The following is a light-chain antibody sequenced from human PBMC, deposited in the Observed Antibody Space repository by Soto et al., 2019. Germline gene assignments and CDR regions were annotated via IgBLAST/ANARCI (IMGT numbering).Light chain of an antibody. V-gene: IGKV1-5*03. J-gene: IGKJ1*01. CDR1: QTISSW. Sequence: DIQMTQSPSTLSGSVGDRVTITCRASQTISSWLAWYQQKPVKAPKLLIYNASTLKSGVPSRFSGSGSGTEFTLTISSLQPDDFATYYCQQYNSYWTFGQGTKVDIK. CDR3: QQYNSYWT. CDR2: NAS.